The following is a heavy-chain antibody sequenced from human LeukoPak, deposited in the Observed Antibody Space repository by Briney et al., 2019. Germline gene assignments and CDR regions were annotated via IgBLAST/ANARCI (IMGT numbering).Heavy chain of an antibody. J-gene: IGHJ4*02. CDR2: IHHGGTT. D-gene: IGHD3-10*02. CDR1: GDSTNNYY. V-gene: IGHV4-59*01. Sequence: SETLSLTCTVFGDSTNNYYWNWIRQPPGKGLEWIGNIHHGGTTKFHPSLESRVTISVDTSKKQFSLRLRSVTAADTAVYYCAKTGSLFGRFLDHWGQGALVIVSS. CDR3: AKTGSLFGRFLDH.